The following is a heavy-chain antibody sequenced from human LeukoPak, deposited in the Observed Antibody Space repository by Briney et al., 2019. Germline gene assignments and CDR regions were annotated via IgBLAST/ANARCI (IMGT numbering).Heavy chain of an antibody. D-gene: IGHD1-1*01. CDR1: GFTFSSYS. J-gene: IGHJ4*02. Sequence: GGSLRLSCAASGFTFSSYSMNWVRQAPGKGLECVSSISSSSSYIYYADSVKGRFTISRDNAKNSLYLQMNSLRAEDTAVYYCARASVLLERPPHFDYWGQGTLVTVSS. V-gene: IGHV3-21*01. CDR2: ISSSSSYI. CDR3: ARASVLLERPPHFDY.